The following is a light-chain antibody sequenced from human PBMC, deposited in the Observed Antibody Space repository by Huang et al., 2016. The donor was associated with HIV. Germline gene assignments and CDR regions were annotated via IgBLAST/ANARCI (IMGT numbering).Light chain of an antibody. V-gene: IGKV3-15*01. CDR2: GAS. Sequence: EIVMTQSPATLSVSPGERAPLSCRASQSVAKHFAWYQQKPGQAPSLLIYGASTRATGIPTRFSGSGSGTEFTLTISSLQSEDFAVYYCHHYSNWPPTWTFGQGTKVEIK. CDR3: HHYSNWPPTWT. J-gene: IGKJ1*01. CDR1: QSVAKH.